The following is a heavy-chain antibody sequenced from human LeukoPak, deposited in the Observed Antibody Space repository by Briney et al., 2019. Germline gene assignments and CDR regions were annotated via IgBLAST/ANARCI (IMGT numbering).Heavy chain of an antibody. V-gene: IGHV1-18*01. J-gene: IGHJ4*02. Sequence: ASVKVSCKTSGFTFNSYGITWVRQALGQGLEWMGWVSAYDGGTNYSEKLQGRVTMTTDTSSSTAYMELRSLRFDDTAVYYCARVGEYHLLYYFDYWGQGTLVTVSS. CDR2: VSAYDGGT. CDR1: GFTFNSYG. D-gene: IGHD2-2*01. CDR3: ARVGEYHLLYYFDY.